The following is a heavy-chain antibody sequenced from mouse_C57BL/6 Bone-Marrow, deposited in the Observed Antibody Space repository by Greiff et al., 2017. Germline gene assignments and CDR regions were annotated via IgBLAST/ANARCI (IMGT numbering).Heavy chain of an antibody. J-gene: IGHJ1*03. CDR1: GYTFTDYY. D-gene: IGHD1-1*01. Sequence: VQLKQSGPELVKPGASVKISCKASGYTFTDYYMNWVKQSHGKSLEWIGDINPNNGGTSYNQKFKGKATLTVDKSSSTAYMELRSLTSENSAVYYCASPYYYGSSWYCDVWGTGTTVTVAS. CDR2: INPNNGGT. CDR3: ASPYYYGSSWYCDV. V-gene: IGHV1-26*01.